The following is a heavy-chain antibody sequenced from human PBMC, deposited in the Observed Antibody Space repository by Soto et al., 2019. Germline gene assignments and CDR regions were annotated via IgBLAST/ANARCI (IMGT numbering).Heavy chain of an antibody. D-gene: IGHD6-13*01. CDR3: AKGDSSWPYYYYYGMDV. Sequence: PGGSLRLSCAASVFTFSSYGMHWVRQAPGKGLEWVAVISYDGSNKYYADSVKGRFTISRDNSKNTLYLQMNSLRAEDTAVYYCAKGDSSWPYYYYYGMDVWGQGTTVTVSS. V-gene: IGHV3-30*18. J-gene: IGHJ6*02. CDR2: ISYDGSNK. CDR1: VFTFSSYG.